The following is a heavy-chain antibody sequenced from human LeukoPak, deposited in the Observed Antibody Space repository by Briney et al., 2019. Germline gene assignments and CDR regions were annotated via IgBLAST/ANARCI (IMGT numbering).Heavy chain of an antibody. CDR3: ARSGYSYGREGYFDY. V-gene: IGHV3-48*02. D-gene: IGHD5-18*01. CDR2: IRSSSGTI. J-gene: IGHJ4*02. CDR1: GFTFSSYS. Sequence: PGGSLTVSCAPSGFTFSSYSMNWVRHAPGGGLVCVSYIRSSSGTIYSADSVKGRVTITRDNAKNSLYLQMNSLRDEDTAVYSCARSGYSYGREGYFDYWGQGTLVTVSS.